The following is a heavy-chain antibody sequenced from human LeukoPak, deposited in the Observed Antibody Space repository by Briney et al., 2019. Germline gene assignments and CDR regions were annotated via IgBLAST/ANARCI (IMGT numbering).Heavy chain of an antibody. CDR2: IYYSGST. D-gene: IGHD5-24*01. CDR3: ARGGMKMAYYFDY. V-gene: IGHV4-59*01. CDR1: GGSISSYY. J-gene: IGHJ4*02. Sequence: SETLSLTCTVSGGSISSYYWSWIRQPPGKGLEWSGYIYYSGSTNYNPSLKSRVTISVDTSKNQFSLKLSSVTAADTAVYYCARGGMKMAYYFDYWGQGTLVAVSS.